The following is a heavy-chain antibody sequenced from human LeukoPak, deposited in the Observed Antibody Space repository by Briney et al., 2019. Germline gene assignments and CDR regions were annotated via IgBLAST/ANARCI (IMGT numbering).Heavy chain of an antibody. Sequence: GGSLRLSCAVSGFTFDDYAMHWVRQVPGKGLEWVSGINWNSDSIGYADSVKGRFTISRDNAKNSLYLQLNSLRAEDTAVYYCARDSSGVGVDFDYWGQGTLVTVSS. CDR1: GFTFDDYA. D-gene: IGHD1-26*01. CDR3: ARDSSGVGVDFDY. CDR2: INWNSDSI. V-gene: IGHV3-9*01. J-gene: IGHJ4*02.